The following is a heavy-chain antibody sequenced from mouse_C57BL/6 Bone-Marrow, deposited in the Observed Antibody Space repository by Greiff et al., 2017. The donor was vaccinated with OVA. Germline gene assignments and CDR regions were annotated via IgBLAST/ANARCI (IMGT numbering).Heavy chain of an antibody. J-gene: IGHJ4*01. CDR1: GFTFSSYA. Sequence: EVQGVESGEGLVKPGGSLKLSCAASGFTFSSYAMSWVRQTPEKRLEWVAYISSGGDYIYYADTVKGRFTISRDNARNTLYLQMSSLKSEDTAMYYCTREFFTTVVASGMDYWGQGTSVTVSS. CDR2: ISSGGDYI. D-gene: IGHD1-1*01. CDR3: TREFFTTVVASGMDY. V-gene: IGHV5-9-1*02.